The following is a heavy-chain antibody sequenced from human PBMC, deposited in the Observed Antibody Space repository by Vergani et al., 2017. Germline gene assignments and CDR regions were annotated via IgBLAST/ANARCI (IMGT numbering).Heavy chain of an antibody. CDR1: ADSISSGSYY. CDR3: ARQRPGSGWSPGDFDD. J-gene: IGHJ4*02. CDR2: IYYSGLT. D-gene: IGHD6-19*01. Sequence: QAQLQESGPGLVKPSETLFLTCTVSADSISSGSYYWGWIRQPPGKSLEWIGSIYYSGLTYYNPSRKSRVAISVDTSKNQFSLKVTSVTAADTAVYFCARQRPGSGWSPGDFDDWGQGILVTVSS. V-gene: IGHV4-39*01.